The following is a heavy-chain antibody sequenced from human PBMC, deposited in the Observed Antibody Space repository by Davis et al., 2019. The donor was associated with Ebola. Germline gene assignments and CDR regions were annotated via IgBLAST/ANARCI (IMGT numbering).Heavy chain of an antibody. CDR2: IKQDGNEK. D-gene: IGHD2-2*02. J-gene: IGHJ6*02. CDR1: GFSFSSYS. CDR3: ARIPPGPYYGMDV. V-gene: IGHV3-7*03. Sequence: PGGSLRLSCAASGFSFSSYSMNWGRHAPGKGLEWVANIKQDGNEKYYVDSVKGRFSISRDSAKNSVYLQMNSLKTEDTAVYYCARIPPGPYYGMDVWGQGTTVTVSS.